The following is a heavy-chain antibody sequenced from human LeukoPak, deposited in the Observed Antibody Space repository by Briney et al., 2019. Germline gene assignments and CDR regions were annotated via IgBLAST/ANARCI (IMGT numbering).Heavy chain of an antibody. Sequence: GGSLRLSCAASGFTFSSYTMNWVRQAPGKGLDWVSSISPTTAYIHYADSMKGRFTISRDNARRSLYLQMNSLRVEDTAMYYCVSSLHGFSYGPGYWGQGTLVIVSS. CDR2: ISPTTAYI. D-gene: IGHD3-10*01. CDR1: GFTFSSYT. V-gene: IGHV3-21*01. CDR3: VSSLHGFSYGPGY. J-gene: IGHJ4*02.